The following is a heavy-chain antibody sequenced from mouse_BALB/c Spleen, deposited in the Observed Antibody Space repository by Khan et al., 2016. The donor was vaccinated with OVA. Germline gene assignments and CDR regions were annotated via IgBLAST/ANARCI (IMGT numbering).Heavy chain of an antibody. V-gene: IGHV5-6*01. CDR2: ISSGGDYT. CDR3: ASHLTGSFAY. J-gene: IGHJ3*01. D-gene: IGHD4-1*01. Sequence: EVELVESGGDLVKPGGSLKLSCAASGFTFSSYSMSWVRQTPDKRLEWVVSISSGGDYTYYPDIVKGRFTISRDNAKNTLYLQMSSLKSEDTAMYYCASHLTGSFAYWGQGTLVTVSA. CDR1: GFTFSSYS.